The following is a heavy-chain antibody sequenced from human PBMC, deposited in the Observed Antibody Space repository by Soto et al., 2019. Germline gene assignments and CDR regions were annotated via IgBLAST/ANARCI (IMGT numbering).Heavy chain of an antibody. V-gene: IGHV3-23*01. J-gene: IGHJ3*02. CDR3: APHVHCSGGSCHYDAFDI. CDR1: GFMFGNYM. D-gene: IGHD2-15*01. Sequence: EVQLLESGGGLVQPGESLRLSCAFSGFMFGNYMMTWVRRAPGKGLEWVSTVRDGGESTYYADSVKGRFTISRDNSKNTLYLQMDSLGVEDTAVYYCAPHVHCSGGSCHYDAFDIRGQGTMVTVSS. CDR2: VRDGGEST.